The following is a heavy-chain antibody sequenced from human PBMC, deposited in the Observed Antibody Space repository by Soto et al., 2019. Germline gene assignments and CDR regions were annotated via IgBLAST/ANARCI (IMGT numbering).Heavy chain of an antibody. V-gene: IGHV4-34*01. CDR1: GGSFSGYY. J-gene: IGHJ4*02. D-gene: IGHD3-10*01. CDR3: ARVLMVRGVISNLFDY. CDR2: INHSGST. Sequence: SETLSLTCAVYGGSFSGYYWSWIRQPPGKGLEWIGEINHSGSTNYNPSLKSRVTISVDTSKNQFSLKLSSVTAADTAVYYCARVLMVRGVISNLFDYWGQGTLVTVSS.